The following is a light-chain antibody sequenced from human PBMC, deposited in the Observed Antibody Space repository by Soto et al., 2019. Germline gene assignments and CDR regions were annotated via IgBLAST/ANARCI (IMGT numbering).Light chain of an antibody. J-gene: IGKJ5*01. CDR1: QDINTY. V-gene: IGKV1-9*01. CDR3: QQRKSYPIT. CDR2: AAS. Sequence: DIQLTQSPSFLSASVGDRVTITCRASQDINTYLAWYQQKPGKAPKLLIFAASTLQNGVPSRFSGSGSGTEFTVTITSLQPEDFATYYCQQRKSYPITFGQGSRLEIK.